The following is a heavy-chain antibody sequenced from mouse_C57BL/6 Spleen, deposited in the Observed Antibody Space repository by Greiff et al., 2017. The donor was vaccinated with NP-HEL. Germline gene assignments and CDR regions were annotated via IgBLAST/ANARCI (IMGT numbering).Heavy chain of an antibody. CDR2: INPSNGGT. J-gene: IGHJ2*01. CDR1: GYTFTSYW. D-gene: IGHD1-1*01. CDR3: AREITTVVATNYFDY. V-gene: IGHV1-53*01. Sequence: VKLQQPGTELVKPGASVKLSCKASGYTFTSYWMHWVKQRPGQGLEWIGNINPSNGGTNYNEKFKSKATLTVDKSSSTAYMQLSSLTSEDSAVYYCAREITTVVATNYFDYWGQGTTLTVSS.